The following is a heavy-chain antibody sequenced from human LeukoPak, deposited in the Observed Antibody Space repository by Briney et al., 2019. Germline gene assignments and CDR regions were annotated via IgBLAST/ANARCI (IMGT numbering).Heavy chain of an antibody. D-gene: IGHD1-26*01. J-gene: IGHJ5*02. CDR1: GFTFSSYA. Sequence: GSLRLSCAASGFTFSSYAMSWVRQPPGKGLEWIGEINHSGSTNYNPSLKSRVTISVDTSKNQFSLKLSSVTAADTAVYYCARGIRNSGSYYRWGQGTLVTVSS. V-gene: IGHV4-34*01. CDR2: INHSGST. CDR3: ARGIRNSGSYYR.